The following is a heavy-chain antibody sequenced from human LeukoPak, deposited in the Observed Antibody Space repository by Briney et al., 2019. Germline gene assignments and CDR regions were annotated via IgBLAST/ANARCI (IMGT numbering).Heavy chain of an antibody. J-gene: IGHJ4*02. Sequence: GGSLRLSCAASGFTFSSYSMNWVRQAPGKGLEWVSSISSSSSYICYADSVKGRFTISRDNAKNSLYLQMNSLRAEDTAVYYCASCSSSGWYFPFDYWGQGTLVTVSS. CDR1: GFTFSSYS. CDR2: ISSSSSYI. CDR3: ASCSSSGWYFPFDY. D-gene: IGHD6-19*01. V-gene: IGHV3-21*01.